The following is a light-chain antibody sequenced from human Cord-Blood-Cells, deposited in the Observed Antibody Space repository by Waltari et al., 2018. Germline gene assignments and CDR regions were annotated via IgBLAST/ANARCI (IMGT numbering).Light chain of an antibody. CDR2: RNN. CDR1: SPHIGSNY. CDR3: AAWDDSLSGPV. J-gene: IGLJ2*01. Sequence: QSVLTQPPSASGTPGPRVPIPCSGSSPHIGSNYVNWYQQLPGTAPKLLIYRNNQRPSGVPDRFSGSKSGTSASLAISGLRSEDEADYYCAAWDDSLSGPVFGGGTKLTVL. V-gene: IGLV1-47*01.